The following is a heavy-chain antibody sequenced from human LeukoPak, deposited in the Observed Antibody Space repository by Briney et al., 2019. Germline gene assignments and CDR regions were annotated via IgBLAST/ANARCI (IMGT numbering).Heavy chain of an antibody. CDR1: GGSTRSYY. V-gene: IGHV4-59*12. CDR3: ARDSGYNPALFDY. Sequence: NPSETLSLTCTVSGGSTRSYYWSWIRQPPGKGLEWIGYIYYSGSTYYNPSLKSRVTISVDTSKNQFSLKLSSVTAADTAVYYCARDSGYNPALFDYWGQGTLVTVSS. J-gene: IGHJ4*02. D-gene: IGHD5-12*01. CDR2: IYYSGST.